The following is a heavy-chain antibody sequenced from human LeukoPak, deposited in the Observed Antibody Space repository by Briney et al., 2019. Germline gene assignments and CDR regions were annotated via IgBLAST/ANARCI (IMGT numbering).Heavy chain of an antibody. V-gene: IGHV3-23*01. CDR2: MSGGGGTT. CDR1: GFTFSSYA. CDR3: AKADGSAWYRGDY. Sequence: GGSLRLSCTASGFTFSSYAMSWVRQAPGKGLEWVSAMSGGGGTTYYADSVKGRFTISRDNSKNTLSLQMYSLRAEDTALYYCAKADGSAWYRGDYWGQGTLVTVSS. J-gene: IGHJ4*02. D-gene: IGHD6-19*01.